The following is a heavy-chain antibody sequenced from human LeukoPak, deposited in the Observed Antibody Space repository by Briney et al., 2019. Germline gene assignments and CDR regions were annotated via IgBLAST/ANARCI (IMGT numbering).Heavy chain of an antibody. V-gene: IGHV3-7*01. J-gene: IGHJ1*01. Sequence: GGSLRLSCAASGFTFNTYWMSWVRQAPGKGLEWVANTKVDGSEKYYVDSVKGRFTIARDNAKNSLYLQMNSLRAEDTAVYYCATYSSSNAREFQYWGQGTLVTVSS. CDR2: TKVDGSEK. CDR1: GFTFNTYW. CDR3: ATYSSSNAREFQY. D-gene: IGHD2-2*01.